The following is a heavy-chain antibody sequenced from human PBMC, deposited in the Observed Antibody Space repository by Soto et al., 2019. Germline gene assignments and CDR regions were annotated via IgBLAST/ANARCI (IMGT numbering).Heavy chain of an antibody. CDR1: GYTFTSYG. CDR3: SREGIWGSYRYEGAEYFQH. CDR2: ISSYNGNT. D-gene: IGHD3-16*02. Sequence: QVQLVQSGAEVKKPGASVKVSCKASGYTFTSYGISWVRQAPGHGLEWMGWISSYNGNTNYAQKLQGRVTMTTDTSTSTAYMELRSLRSDDTAVYYCSREGIWGSYRYEGAEYFQHWGQGTLVTVSS. J-gene: IGHJ1*01. V-gene: IGHV1-18*01.